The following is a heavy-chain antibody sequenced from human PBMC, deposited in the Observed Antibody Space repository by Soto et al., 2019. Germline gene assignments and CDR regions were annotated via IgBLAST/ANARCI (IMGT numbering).Heavy chain of an antibody. Sequence: ASVKVSCKASGYTFSGYYIHWVRKATGQGLEWMGWIKPNSGGTNYAQKFQGWVTMTRDTSISTAYMELSRLRSDDTAVYYCARGGRDAGWYVPDFDFRGEGSLVTVSS. V-gene: IGHV1-2*04. CDR2: IKPNSGGT. CDR3: ARGGRDAGWYVPDFDF. CDR1: GYTFSGYY. J-gene: IGHJ4*02. D-gene: IGHD6-19*01.